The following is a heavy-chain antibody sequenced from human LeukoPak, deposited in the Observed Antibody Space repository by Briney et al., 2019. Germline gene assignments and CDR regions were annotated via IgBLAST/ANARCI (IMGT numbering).Heavy chain of an antibody. J-gene: IGHJ3*02. CDR2: IYHSGST. CDR3: ASGPTYYYDSSGIKDAFDI. V-gene: IGHV4-30-2*01. CDR1: GGSISSGGYS. D-gene: IGHD3-22*01. Sequence: PSETLSLTCAVSGGSISSGGYSWSWIRQPPGKGLEWIGYIYHSGSTYYNPSLKSRVTISVDRSKNQFSLKLSSVTAADTAVYYCASGPTYYYDSSGIKDAFDIWGQGTMVTVSS.